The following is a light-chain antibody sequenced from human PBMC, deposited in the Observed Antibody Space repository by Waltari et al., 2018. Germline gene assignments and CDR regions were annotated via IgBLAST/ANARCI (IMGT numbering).Light chain of an antibody. V-gene: IGLV1-40*01. Sequence: QSVLTQPPSVSGAPGQRVTISCTGSRSNIGAGFDVTWYHQVPGTAPTPLIYITNTPASGVPERFSGSTSGNSASLAIAGLQAEDEADYYCQSHDINLSSWVFGGGTKLTVL. CDR2: ITN. J-gene: IGLJ3*02. CDR1: RSNIGAGFD. CDR3: QSHDINLSSWV.